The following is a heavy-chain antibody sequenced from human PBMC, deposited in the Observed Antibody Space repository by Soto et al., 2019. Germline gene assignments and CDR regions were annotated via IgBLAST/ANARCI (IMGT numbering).Heavy chain of an antibody. CDR3: ARVRFFDSYSFDY. J-gene: IGHJ4*02. Sequence: QVQLVESGGGVVQPGRSLSLSCAASGFTFTAFAIHWVRQAPGKGLEWVAIISYDGGDTHFADSVKGRLTISRDNSKNTVYLQMNSLRPEDTAVYYCARVRFFDSYSFDYWGQGTLVTVSS. CDR1: GFTFTAFA. CDR2: ISYDGGDT. D-gene: IGHD3-9*01. V-gene: IGHV3-30-3*01.